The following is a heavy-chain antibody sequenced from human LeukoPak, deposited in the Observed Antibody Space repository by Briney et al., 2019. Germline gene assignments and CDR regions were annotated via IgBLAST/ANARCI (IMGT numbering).Heavy chain of an antibody. CDR2: IYCSGST. D-gene: IGHD3-22*01. J-gene: IGHJ3*02. V-gene: IGHV4-39*07. Sequence: SETLSLTCTVSGGSISSSSYYWGWIRQPPGKGLEWTGSIYCSGSTYYNPFLKSRVTISVDTSKNQFSLKLRSVTAADTAVEYCARVGGITIIAVLITDAFDIWGQGTMVTV. CDR3: ARVGGITIIAVLITDAFDI. CDR1: GGSISSSSYY.